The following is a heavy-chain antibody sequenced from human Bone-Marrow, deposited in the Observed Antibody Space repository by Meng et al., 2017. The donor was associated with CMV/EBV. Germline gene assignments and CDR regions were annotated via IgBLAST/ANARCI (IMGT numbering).Heavy chain of an antibody. CDR2: ISYDGLSR. V-gene: IGHV3-30*02. D-gene: IGHD6-25*01. Sequence: GGSLRLSCATSGFPFNGYVMHWVRQAPGKGLEWVAFISYDGLSRNYVDSVRGRFVISRDNSKNTLYLQMNSLRDEDTAVYYCAGYSSSGYYFDYWGHGTLVTVSS. CDR1: GFPFNGYV. CDR3: AGYSSSGYYFDY. J-gene: IGHJ4*01.